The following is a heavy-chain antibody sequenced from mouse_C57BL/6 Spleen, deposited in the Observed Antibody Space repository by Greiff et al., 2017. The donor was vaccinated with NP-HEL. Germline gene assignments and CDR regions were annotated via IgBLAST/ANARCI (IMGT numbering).Heavy chain of an antibody. J-gene: IGHJ3*01. V-gene: IGHV1-59*01. CDR1: GYTFTSYW. CDR3: ARVGYEAY. CDR2: IDPSDSYT. D-gene: IGHD2-2*01. Sequence: QVQLQQPGAELVRPGTSVKLSCKASGYTFTSYWMHWVKQRPGQGLEWIGVIDPSDSYTNYNQKFKGKATLTVDTSSSTAYMQLSSLTSEDSAVYYCARVGYEAYWGQGTLVTVSA.